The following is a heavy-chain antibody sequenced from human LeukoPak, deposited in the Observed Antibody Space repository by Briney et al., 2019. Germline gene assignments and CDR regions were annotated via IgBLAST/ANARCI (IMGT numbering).Heavy chain of an antibody. CDR2: INHSGST. D-gene: IGHD2-21*01. V-gene: IGHV4-34*01. J-gene: IGHJ4*02. CDR3: ARGPPSYIF. CDR1: GGSFSEYY. Sequence: SETLSLTCTVYGGSFSEYYWSWIRQPPGKGLEWIGEINHSGSTNYNPSLKSRVTISVDTSKNQFSLELSSVTAADTAVYYCARGPPSYIFWGQGTLVTVSS.